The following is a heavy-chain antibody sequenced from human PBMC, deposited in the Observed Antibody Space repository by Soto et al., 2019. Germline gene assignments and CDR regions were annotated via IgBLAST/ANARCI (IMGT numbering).Heavy chain of an antibody. D-gene: IGHD2-15*01. CDR2: INPNSGGR. CDR1: GYTFTGYY. CDR3: ARDPWECGGGSCDSGAGYFDY. V-gene: IGHV1-2*04. Sequence: QVQLVQSGAEVKKPGASVKVSCKASGYTFTGYYMHWVRQATGQGLEWMGWINPNSGGRNYAQKFQGWVTMTRDTSIRTAYMELSGLRSGDTAVYCCARDPWECGGGSCDSGAGYFDYWGRGTLVTVSS. J-gene: IGHJ4*02.